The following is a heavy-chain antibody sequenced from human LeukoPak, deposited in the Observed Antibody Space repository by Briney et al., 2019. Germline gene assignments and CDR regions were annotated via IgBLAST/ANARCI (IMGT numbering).Heavy chain of an antibody. CDR2: IYYSGST. J-gene: IGHJ3*02. CDR3: ARDRRPYYYGSGSYYNRLDAFDI. V-gene: IGHV4-59*01. D-gene: IGHD3-10*01. CDR1: GGSISSYY. Sequence: SETLSLTCTVSGGSISSYYWSWIRQPPGKGLEWIGYIYYSGSTNYNPPLKSRVTISVDTSKNQFSLKLSSLTAADTAVYYCARDRRPYYYGSGSYYNRLDAFDIWGQGTMVTVSS.